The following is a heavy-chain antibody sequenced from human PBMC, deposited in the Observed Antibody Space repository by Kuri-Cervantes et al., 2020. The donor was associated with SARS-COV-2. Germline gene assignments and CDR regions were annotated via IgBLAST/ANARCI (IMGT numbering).Heavy chain of an antibody. D-gene: IGHD1/OR15-1a*01. V-gene: IGHV1-2*02. Sequence: ASVEVSCKASGYTFTGYYMHWVRQAPGQGLEWMGWVNPNSGGTNYAQKFQGRVTTTRDTSISTAYMELSRLRSDDTAVYYCASSGITGTLTGFDYWGQGTLVIVSS. CDR3: ASSGITGTLTGFDY. CDR1: GYTFTGYY. CDR2: VNPNSGGT. J-gene: IGHJ4*02.